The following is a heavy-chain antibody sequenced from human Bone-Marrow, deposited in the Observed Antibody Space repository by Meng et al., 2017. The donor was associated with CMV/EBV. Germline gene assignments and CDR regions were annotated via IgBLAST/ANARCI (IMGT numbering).Heavy chain of an antibody. CDR2: INPSGGST. CDR3: ARGWLQLRALDY. CDR1: GYTFTGYY. V-gene: IGHV1-2*02. J-gene: IGHJ4*02. D-gene: IGHD5-24*01. Sequence: ASVKVSCKASGYTFTGYYMHWVRQAPGQGLEWMGIINPSGGSTSYAQKFQGRVTMTRDTSISTAYMELSRLRSDDTAVYYCARGWLQLRALDYWGPGTLVTVSS.